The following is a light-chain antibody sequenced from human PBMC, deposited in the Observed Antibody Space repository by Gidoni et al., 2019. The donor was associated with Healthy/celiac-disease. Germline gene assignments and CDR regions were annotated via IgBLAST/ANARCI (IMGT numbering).Light chain of an antibody. CDR1: QSISSW. Sequence: DIQMTQSPSTLSASVGDRVTITCRASQSISSWLDWYQQKPGKAPKLLIYDASSLESGVPSRFSGSGSGTEFTLTISRLQPDDFATYYCQQYNSYSGTFXQXTKVEIK. J-gene: IGKJ1*01. CDR3: QQYNSYSGT. V-gene: IGKV1-5*01. CDR2: DAS.